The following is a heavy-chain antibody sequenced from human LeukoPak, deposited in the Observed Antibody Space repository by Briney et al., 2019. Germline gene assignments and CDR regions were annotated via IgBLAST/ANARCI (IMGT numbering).Heavy chain of an antibody. Sequence: ASVKVSCKASGYTFTGFYMHWMRQAPGQGLEWMGWINPNSGGTNYAQKFQGRVTMTRDTSISTAYMELSRLRSDDTAVYYCASRSPYYYYGMDVWGQGTTVTVSS. D-gene: IGHD6-19*01. CDR3: ASRSPYYYYGMDV. CDR2: INPNSGGT. CDR1: GYTFTGFY. V-gene: IGHV1-2*02. J-gene: IGHJ6*02.